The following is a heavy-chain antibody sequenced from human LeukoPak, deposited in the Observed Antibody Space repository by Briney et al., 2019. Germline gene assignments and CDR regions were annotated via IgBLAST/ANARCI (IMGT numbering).Heavy chain of an antibody. CDR2: ISISGGST. D-gene: IGHD4-17*01. Sequence: GGSLRLSCAASGFTFSSYSMSWVRQAPGKGLEWVSSISISGGSTYYADSVKGRFTIYRDNSKNTLYLQMNSLRAEDTAVYYCAKDLRVTITVTFFFEYWGQGTLVTVSS. CDR1: GFTFSSYS. V-gene: IGHV3-23*01. J-gene: IGHJ4*02. CDR3: AKDLRVTITVTFFFEY.